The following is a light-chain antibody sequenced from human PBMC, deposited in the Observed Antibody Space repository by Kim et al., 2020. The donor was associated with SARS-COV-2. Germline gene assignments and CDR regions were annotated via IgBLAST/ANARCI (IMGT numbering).Light chain of an antibody. CDR3: QPTYRTHRFT. CDR1: QTINTF. CDR2: GAS. J-gene: IGKJ4*01. V-gene: IGKV1-39*01. Sequence: GDRVTITCRASQTINTFLNWYQQTPGKAPTLPICGASSLQTGLQSRFSGSGSGTEFGLPLRSLQREDVATYFCQPTYRTHRFTFGGGTKVDI.